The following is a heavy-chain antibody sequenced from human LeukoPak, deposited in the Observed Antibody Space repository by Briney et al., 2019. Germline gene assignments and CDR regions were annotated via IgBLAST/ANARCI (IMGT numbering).Heavy chain of an antibody. CDR3: ARDHSDYGDYQAMVFDY. Sequence: GGSLRLSCEASGFIFSSYSMNWVRQAPGKGLEWVSSISSSSSYIYYADSVKGRFTISRDNAKNSLYLQMNSLRAEDTAVYYCARDHSDYGDYQAMVFDYWGQGTLVTVSS. CDR2: ISSSSSYI. CDR1: GFIFSSYS. J-gene: IGHJ4*02. D-gene: IGHD4-17*01. V-gene: IGHV3-21*01.